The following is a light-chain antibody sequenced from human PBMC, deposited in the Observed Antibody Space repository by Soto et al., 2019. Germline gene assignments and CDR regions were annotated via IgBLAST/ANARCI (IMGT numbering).Light chain of an antibody. J-gene: IGKJ4*01. CDR3: QQRSNWPT. Sequence: EIVLTQSPATLSLSPGERATLSCRASQSVSSYLAWYQQKPGQAPRLLIYDASNRATGIPARFSCSGSGTDFTLTISSLEPEGFAVYYCQQRSNWPTFGGGTKVEIK. CDR2: DAS. CDR1: QSVSSY. V-gene: IGKV3-11*01.